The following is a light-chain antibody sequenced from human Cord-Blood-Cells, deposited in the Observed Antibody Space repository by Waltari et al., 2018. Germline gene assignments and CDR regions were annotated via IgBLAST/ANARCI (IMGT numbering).Light chain of an antibody. J-gene: IGLJ2*01. V-gene: IGLV2-11*01. CDR1: SSDVGGYNY. CDR3: CSYAGSYIYVV. Sequence: QSALTQPRSVSGSPGQSVTISCTGTSSDVGGYNYVSWYQQHPGKAPKLMIYDVSKRPPGVPDRFSGSKSGNTASLTISGLQAEDEADYYCCSYAGSYIYVVFGGGTKLTVL. CDR2: DVS.